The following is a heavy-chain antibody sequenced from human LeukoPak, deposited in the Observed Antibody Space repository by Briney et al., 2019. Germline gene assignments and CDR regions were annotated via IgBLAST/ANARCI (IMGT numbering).Heavy chain of an antibody. CDR1: GGTFSSYA. CDR2: IIPIFGTA. J-gene: IGHJ5*02. Sequence: ASVKVSCKASGGTFSSYAITWVRQAPGRGREWMGCIIPIFGTANYAQKFQGRVTITADESTSTAYMELSSLRSEDTAVYYCARDPIAAGTGGSYNWFDPWGQGTLVTVSS. V-gene: IGHV1-69*13. CDR3: ARDPIAAGTGGSYNWFDP. D-gene: IGHD6-13*01.